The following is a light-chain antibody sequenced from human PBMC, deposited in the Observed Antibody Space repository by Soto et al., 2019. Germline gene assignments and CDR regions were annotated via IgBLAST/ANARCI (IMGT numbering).Light chain of an antibody. V-gene: IGKV3-20*01. CDR2: GAS. CDR1: QTVGRNY. J-gene: IGKJ4*01. Sequence: EIVLTQSPGTLSVSPGERATLSCRASQTVGRNYLAWYQQKPGQAPRLLIYGASSRATGIPDRFSGSGSGTDVTLIISRLEPEDVAVYYCQQYASSPLTFGGGTKVETK. CDR3: QQYASSPLT.